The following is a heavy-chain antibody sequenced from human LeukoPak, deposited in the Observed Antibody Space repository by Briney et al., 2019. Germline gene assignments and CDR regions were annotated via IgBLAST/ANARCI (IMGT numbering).Heavy chain of an antibody. Sequence: GGSLRLSCAASGFTFSSYSMNWVRQAPGKGLVWVSRSKNDGSSTSYADSVKGRFTISRDSAKNTLYLQMNSLRAEDTAVYYCARELPRIGGQTDASDIWGQGTMVTVS. V-gene: IGHV3-74*01. CDR3: ARELPRIGGQTDASDI. CDR2: SKNDGSST. J-gene: IGHJ3*02. D-gene: IGHD3-16*01. CDR1: GFTFSSYS.